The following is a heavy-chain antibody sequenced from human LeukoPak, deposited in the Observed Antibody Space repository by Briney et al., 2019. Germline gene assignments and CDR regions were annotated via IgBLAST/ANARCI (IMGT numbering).Heavy chain of an antibody. D-gene: IGHD1-26*01. V-gene: IGHV3-15*01. J-gene: IGHJ4*02. CDR3: TTDKSGSYVGGGFDY. CDR1: GFTFSNAW. CDR2: IKSKTDGGTT. Sequence: GGSLRLSCAASGFTFSNAWMSWVRQAPGKGLEWVGRIKSKTDGGTTDYAAPVKGRFTISRDDSKNTLYLQMNSLKTEDTAVYYCTTDKSGSYVGGGFDYWGQGTLVTVSS.